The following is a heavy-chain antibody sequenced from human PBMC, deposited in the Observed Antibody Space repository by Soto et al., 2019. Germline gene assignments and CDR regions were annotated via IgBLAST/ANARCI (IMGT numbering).Heavy chain of an antibody. D-gene: IGHD5-12*01. V-gene: IGHV3-33*01. CDR1: GFTFSSYG. Sequence: QVQLVESGGGVVQPERSLRLSCAASGFTFSSYGMHWVRQAPGKGLEWVAVIWYDGSNKYYADSVKGRFTISRDNSKNTLYLQMNSLRAEDTAVYYCARGMATYSIYFDYWGQGTLVTVSS. CDR3: ARGMATYSIYFDY. J-gene: IGHJ4*02. CDR2: IWYDGSNK.